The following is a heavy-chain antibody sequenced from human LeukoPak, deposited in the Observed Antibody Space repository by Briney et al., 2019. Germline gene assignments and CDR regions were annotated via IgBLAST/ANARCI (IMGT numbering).Heavy chain of an antibody. CDR3: ARGLAAAGTPYNWFDP. CDR1: GVTFSSYW. Sequence: GGSLRLSCAASGVTFSSYWMHWVRQAPGKGLVWVSRINSDGSSTSYADSVKGRFTISRDNAKNTLYLQMNSLRAEDTAVYYCARGLAAAGTPYNWFDPWGQGTLVTVSS. J-gene: IGHJ5*02. V-gene: IGHV3-74*01. CDR2: INSDGSST. D-gene: IGHD6-13*01.